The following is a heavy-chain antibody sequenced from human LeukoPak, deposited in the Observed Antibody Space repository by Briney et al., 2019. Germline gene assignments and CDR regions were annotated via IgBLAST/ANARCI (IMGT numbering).Heavy chain of an antibody. D-gene: IGHD1-26*01. CDR1: GGSFSGYY. Sequence: SETLSLTCAVYGGSFSGYYWSWIRQPPGKGLEWIGEINHSGSTNYNPSLKSRVTISVDTSKNQFSLRLSSVTAADTAVYYCARIVGPTGDYFDYWGQGTLVTVSS. CDR2: INHSGST. CDR3: ARIVGPTGDYFDY. J-gene: IGHJ4*02. V-gene: IGHV4-34*01.